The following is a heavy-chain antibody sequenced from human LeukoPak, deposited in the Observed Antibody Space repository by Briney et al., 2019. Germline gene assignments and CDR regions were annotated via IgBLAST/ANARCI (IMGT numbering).Heavy chain of an antibody. CDR3: ARGAELLWFGATLPRRRNYFDY. D-gene: IGHD3-10*01. V-gene: IGHV7-4-1*02. J-gene: IGHJ4*02. CDR2: NNTNTGNP. CDR1: GYTFTNYT. Sequence: GASVKVSCKASGYTFTNYTMNWVRQAPGQGLEWMGWNNTNTGNPTYAQGFTGRFVFSLDTSVSTAYLQISSLKAEDTAVYYCARGAELLWFGATLPRRRNYFDYWGQGTLVTVSS.